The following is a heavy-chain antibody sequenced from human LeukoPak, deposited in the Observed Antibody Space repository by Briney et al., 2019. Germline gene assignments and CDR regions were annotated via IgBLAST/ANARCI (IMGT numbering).Heavy chain of an antibody. CDR2: IYTSGST. CDR3: ARVCDDILTGYYCY. V-gene: IGHV4-4*07. Sequence: SETLSLTYTVSGGSISSYYWSWIRQPAGKGLEWIGRIYTSGSTNYNPSLKSRVTMSVDTSKNQFSLKLSSVTAADTAVYYCARVCDDILTGYYCYWGQGTLVTVSS. CDR1: GGSISSYY. J-gene: IGHJ4*02. D-gene: IGHD3-9*01.